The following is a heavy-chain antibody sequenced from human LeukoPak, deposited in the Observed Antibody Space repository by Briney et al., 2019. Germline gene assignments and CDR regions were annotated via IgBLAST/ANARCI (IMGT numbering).Heavy chain of an antibody. CDR3: ARGRAVFGVVVSFDI. D-gene: IGHD3-3*01. CDR2: IYYSGNT. Sequence: SETLSLTCTVSGGSISSSNYYWGWVRQPPGKGLEWIGTIYYSGNTHYNPSLKNRVTISVDTSENQFSLKLSSVTAADTAVYYCARGRAVFGVVVSFDIWGQGTMVTVSS. V-gene: IGHV4-39*01. CDR1: GGSISSSNYY. J-gene: IGHJ3*02.